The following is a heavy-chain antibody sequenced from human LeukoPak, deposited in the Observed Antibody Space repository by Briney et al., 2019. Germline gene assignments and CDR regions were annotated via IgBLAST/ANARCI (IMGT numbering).Heavy chain of an antibody. CDR1: GFTFSSYS. CDR2: ISSSSSTI. CDR3: ARDLSSSWPNWFDP. J-gene: IGHJ5*02. V-gene: IGHV3-48*01. Sequence: GSLRLSCAASGFTFSSYSMNWVRQAPGKGLEWVSYISSSSSTIYYADSVKGRFTISRDNAKNSLYLQMNSLRAEDTAVYYCARDLSSSWPNWFDPWGQGTLVTVSS. D-gene: IGHD6-13*01.